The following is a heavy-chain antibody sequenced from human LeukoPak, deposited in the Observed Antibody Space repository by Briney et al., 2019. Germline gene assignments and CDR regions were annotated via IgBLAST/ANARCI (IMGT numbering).Heavy chain of an antibody. D-gene: IGHD2-8*01. V-gene: IGHV1-8*02. J-gene: IGHJ5*01. CDR3: TRDNGGFSRFDP. Sequence: GASVKVSCKASGYTFTSYDINWVRQATGQGLEWMGWMNPNSGNTGYAQKFQGRVTMTMDMSTSTFYMDVSSLKSEDTAVYYCTRDNGGFSRFDPWGQGTLVTVSS. CDR2: MNPNSGNT. CDR1: GYTFTSYD.